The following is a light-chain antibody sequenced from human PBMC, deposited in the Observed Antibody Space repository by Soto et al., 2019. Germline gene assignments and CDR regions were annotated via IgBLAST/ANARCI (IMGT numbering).Light chain of an antibody. Sequence: QSVLTQPASVSGSPGQSITISCTGTSSDVGGYNYVSWYQQHPGKAPKLMIYEVSNRPSGVSNRFSGSKSGNTASLTISGLQHEEDADYYCSSYQSSSTYVFGTGTKVTV. J-gene: IGLJ1*01. V-gene: IGLV2-14*01. CDR2: EVS. CDR1: SSDVGGYNY. CDR3: SSYQSSSTYV.